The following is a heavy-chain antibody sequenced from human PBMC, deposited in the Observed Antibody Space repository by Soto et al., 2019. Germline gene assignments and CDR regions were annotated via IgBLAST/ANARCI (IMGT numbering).Heavy chain of an antibody. CDR1: GGSICCYY. Sequence: SETLSLTCTVSGGSICCYYWSWIRQPAGKGLEWIGRTYTSGSTSYNPSLKSRVTMSVDPSKNQFSLKLSSVTAADTAVYYCAREPSVYSNGFDYYYGMDVWGQGTTVTVSS. CDR2: TYTSGST. V-gene: IGHV4-4*07. D-gene: IGHD4-4*01. J-gene: IGHJ6*02. CDR3: AREPSVYSNGFDYYYGMDV.